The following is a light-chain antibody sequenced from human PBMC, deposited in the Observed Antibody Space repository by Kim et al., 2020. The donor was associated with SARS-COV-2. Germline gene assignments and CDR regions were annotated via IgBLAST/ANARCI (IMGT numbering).Light chain of an antibody. CDR3: QQSYNFPRT. CDR1: QSVSSW. Sequence: DIQMTQSPSSLSASVGDRVTITCRASQSVSSWLNWYQQKPGKAPHLLYRTSTLQSGVPPRFSGSASGTDFTLTISSLQPEDFATYYCQQSYNFPRTFGQGTKVDIK. V-gene: IGKV1-39*01. CDR2: RTS. J-gene: IGKJ1*01.